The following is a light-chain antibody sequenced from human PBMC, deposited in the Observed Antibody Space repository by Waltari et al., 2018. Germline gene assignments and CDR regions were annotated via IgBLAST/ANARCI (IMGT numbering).Light chain of an antibody. CDR1: SSDVCRYNS. V-gene: IGLV2-8*01. CDR2: EVT. J-gene: IGLJ2*01. CDR3: NSHAGTYII. Sequence: QSALTQPPSASGPLGQSVTISCTGSSSDVCRYNSVSGYHQLPGKAPNLMIYEVTKRPPGVPDRFSGSKSANTASLTVSGLQAEDEADYYCNSHAGTYIIFGGGTKLTVL.